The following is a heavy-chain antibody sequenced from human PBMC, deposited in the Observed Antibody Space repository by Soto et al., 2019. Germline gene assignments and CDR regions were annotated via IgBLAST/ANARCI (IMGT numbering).Heavy chain of an antibody. CDR2: IYWDDDK. CDR3: ASLSPKYYFDY. J-gene: IGHJ4*02. V-gene: IGHV2-5*02. Sequence: QITLKESGPTLVKPTQTLTLTCTFSGFSLSTSGVGVGWIRQPPGKALEWLALIYWDDDKRYSPSLKSRLTLPKDTSKNQVVLTMTNMDPVDTATYYCASLSPKYYFDYWGQGTLVTVSS. CDR1: GFSLSTSGVG.